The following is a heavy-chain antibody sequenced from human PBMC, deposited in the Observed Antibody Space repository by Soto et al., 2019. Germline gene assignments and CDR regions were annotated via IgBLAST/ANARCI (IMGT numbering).Heavy chain of an antibody. CDR2: IIPIFGTA. V-gene: IGHV1-69*06. J-gene: IGHJ5*02. D-gene: IGHD2-2*01. CDR1: GGTFSSYA. Sequence: SVKVSCKASGGTFSSYAISWVRQAPGQGLEWMGGIIPIFGTANYAQKFQGRVTITADKSTSTAYMELSSLRSEDTAVYYCARGDIVVVPDAMKRIIWLDPWGQGTMVTVST. CDR3: ARGDIVVVPDAMKRIIWLDP.